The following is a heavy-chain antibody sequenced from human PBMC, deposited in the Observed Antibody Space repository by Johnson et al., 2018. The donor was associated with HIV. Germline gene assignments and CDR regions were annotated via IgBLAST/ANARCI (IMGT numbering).Heavy chain of an antibody. CDR2: IGASGGRT. V-gene: IGHV3-23*04. CDR1: GLTFSNYA. CDR3: ARDGYSSSSFGAFDI. Sequence: VQLVESGGGLIQPGGSLRLSCAASGLTFSNYAMSWVRQGPGKGLEWVSAIGASGGRTFYADSVKGRFTISRDNAKNSLYLQMNSLRAEDTAVYYCARDGYSSSSFGAFDIWGQGTMVTVSS. D-gene: IGHD6-6*01. J-gene: IGHJ3*02.